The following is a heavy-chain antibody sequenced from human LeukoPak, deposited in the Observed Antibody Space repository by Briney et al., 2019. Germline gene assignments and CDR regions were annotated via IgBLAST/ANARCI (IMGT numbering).Heavy chain of an antibody. CDR3: AKEGGFLEYYFDY. J-gene: IGHJ4*02. CDR2: IRYDGSNK. CDR1: GFTFSSYG. Sequence: GGSLRLSCAASGFTFSSYGMHWVRQAPGKGLEWVAFIRYDGSNKYYADSVKGRFTISRGNSKNTLYLQMNSLRAEDTAVYYCAKEGGFLEYYFDYWGQGTLVTVSS. D-gene: IGHD3-3*01. V-gene: IGHV3-30*02.